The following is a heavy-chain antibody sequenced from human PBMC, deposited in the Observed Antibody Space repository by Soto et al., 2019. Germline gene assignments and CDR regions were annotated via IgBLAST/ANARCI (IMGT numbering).Heavy chain of an antibody. J-gene: IGHJ6*02. CDR2: ISYDETND. CDR3: AKDLRTTISDYGMDV. CDR1: GFTFGSHG. V-gene: IGHV3-30*18. Sequence: QVQLVESGGGLVQPGGSLRLTCVASGFTFGSHGMHWVRQAPGKGLEWVAVISYDETNDYYVDSVKGRFTISRDNSKSTLYLQMNRLRPEDTAVYKCAKDLRTTISDYGMDVWGQGTTVTVSS. D-gene: IGHD2-21*01.